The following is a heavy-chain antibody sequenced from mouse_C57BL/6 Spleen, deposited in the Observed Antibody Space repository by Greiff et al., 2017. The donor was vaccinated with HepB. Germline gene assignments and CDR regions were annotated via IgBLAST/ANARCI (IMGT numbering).Heavy chain of an antibody. Sequence: VKLQESGPGLVAPSQSLSITCTVSGFSLTSYAISWVRQPPGKGLEWLGVIWTGGGTNYNSALKSRLSISKDNSKSQVFLKMNSLQTDDTARYYCARNLNSSYDYDEAYWGQGTLVTVSA. CDR3: ARNLNSSYDYDEAY. D-gene: IGHD2-4*01. CDR2: IWTGGGT. CDR1: GFSLTSYA. V-gene: IGHV2-9-1*01. J-gene: IGHJ3*01.